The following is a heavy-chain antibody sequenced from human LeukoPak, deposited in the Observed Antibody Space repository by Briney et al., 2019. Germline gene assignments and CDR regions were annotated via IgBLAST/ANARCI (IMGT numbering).Heavy chain of an antibody. CDR1: GFTFSSYA. Sequence: PGGSLRLSCAASGFTFSSYAMSWVRQAPGKGLEWVSAISGSGGSTYYADSVKGRFTISRDNSKNTLYLQMNSLRAEVTAVYLCAKDLGVLISKPGYFDYWGQGTLVT. J-gene: IGHJ4*02. D-gene: IGHD3-16*01. CDR2: ISGSGGST. V-gene: IGHV3-23*01. CDR3: AKDLGVLISKPGYFDY.